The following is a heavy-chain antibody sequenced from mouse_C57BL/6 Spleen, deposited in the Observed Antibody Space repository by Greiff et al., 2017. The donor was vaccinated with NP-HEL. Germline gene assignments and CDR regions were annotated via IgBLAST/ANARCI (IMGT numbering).Heavy chain of an antibody. D-gene: IGHD1-1*01. CDR3: ARGGITTVVGPPRFAY. CDR1: GYTFTDYY. CDR2: INPNNGGT. J-gene: IGHJ3*01. Sequence: VQLQQSGPELVKPGASVKISCKASGYTFTDYYMNWVKQSHGKSLEWIGDINPNNGGTSYNQKFKGKATLTVDKSSSTAYMELRSLTSEDSAVYYCARGGITTVVGPPRFAYWGQGTLVTVSA. V-gene: IGHV1-26*01.